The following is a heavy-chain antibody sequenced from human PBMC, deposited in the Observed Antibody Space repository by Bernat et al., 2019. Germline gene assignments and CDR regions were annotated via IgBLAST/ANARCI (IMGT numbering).Heavy chain of an antibody. CDR1: GGSISSSSYY. V-gene: IGHV4-39*01. Sequence: QLQLQESGPGLVKPSETLSLTCTFSGGSISSSSYYWGWIRQPPGKGLEWIGSIYYSGSTYYNPSLKSRVTISVDTSKTQFSLKLSSVTAADTAVYYCARQHCSSTSCYVGAYYYGMDVWGQGTTVTVSS. D-gene: IGHD2-2*01. CDR2: IYYSGST. CDR3: ARQHCSSTSCYVGAYYYGMDV. J-gene: IGHJ6*02.